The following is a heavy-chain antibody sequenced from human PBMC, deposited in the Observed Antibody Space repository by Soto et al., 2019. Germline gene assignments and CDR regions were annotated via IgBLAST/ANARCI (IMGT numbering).Heavy chain of an antibody. CDR3: AKHSIYDSSGYWADY. D-gene: IGHD3-22*01. CDR1: GFTFSSYA. CDR2: ISGSGGST. V-gene: IGHV3-23*01. J-gene: IGHJ4*02. Sequence: GGSLRLSCAASGFTFSSYAMSWVRQAPGKGLEWVSAISGSGGSTYYADSVKGRFTISRDNSKNTLYLQMNSLRAEDTAVYYCAKHSIYDSSGYWADYWGQGTLVTVSS.